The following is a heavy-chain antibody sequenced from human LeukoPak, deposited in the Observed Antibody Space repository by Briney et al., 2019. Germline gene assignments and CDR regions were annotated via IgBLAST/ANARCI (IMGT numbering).Heavy chain of an antibody. Sequence: RASVKVSCKASGYTFSGNYMHWVRQAPGQGLEWMGWINPNSGARNYAQKFQDRVTLTTDMSISTAYMELRRLRSDDTAVYYCTRVGVGIVPFDYWGQGTLVTVSS. D-gene: IGHD2-15*01. J-gene: IGHJ4*02. V-gene: IGHV1-2*02. CDR3: TRVGVGIVPFDY. CDR2: INPNSGAR. CDR1: GYTFSGNY.